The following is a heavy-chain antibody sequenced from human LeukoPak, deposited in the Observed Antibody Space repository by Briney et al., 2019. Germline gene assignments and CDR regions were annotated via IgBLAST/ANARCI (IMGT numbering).Heavy chain of an antibody. CDR1: GFTFDDYA. J-gene: IGHJ4*02. CDR2: INWNSGSI. CDR3: ARDRDDYVWGSYQDY. V-gene: IGHV3-9*01. Sequence: PGGSLRLSCAASGFTFDDYAMHWVRQGPGKGLEWVSAINWNSGSIDYADSVKGRFTISRDNAKNSLYLQMNSLRAEDTAVYYCARDRDDYVWGSYQDYWGQGTLVIVSS. D-gene: IGHD3-16*02.